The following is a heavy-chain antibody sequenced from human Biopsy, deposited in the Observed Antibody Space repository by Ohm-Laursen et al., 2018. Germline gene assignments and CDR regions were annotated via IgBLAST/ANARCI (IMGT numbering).Heavy chain of an antibody. J-gene: IGHJ4*02. CDR1: GDSISNSY. Sequence: GTLSLTCIVSGDSISNSYWTWIRQPAGKGLEYIGRILFSGDTNPDYNPSLKSRVTMSVDTSKNQFSLRLSSVTAADTAVYYCASLGRYCSGENCYGIDYWGQGTLVTVSS. CDR2: ILFSGDT. V-gene: IGHV4-4*07. D-gene: IGHD2-15*01. CDR3: ASLGRYCSGENCYGIDY.